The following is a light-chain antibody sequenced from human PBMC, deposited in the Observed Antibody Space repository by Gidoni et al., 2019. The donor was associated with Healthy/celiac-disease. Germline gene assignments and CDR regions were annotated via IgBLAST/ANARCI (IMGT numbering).Light chain of an antibody. CDR3: QQYYSTPPT. CDR2: WAS. J-gene: IGKJ4*01. V-gene: IGKV4-1*01. CDR1: QSVLYSSNNKNY. Sequence: DIEVTKSTDNMAVSLGARATINCKSSQSVLYSSNNKNYLASYQQKPGQPPKLLIYWASTRESGVPDRFSGSGSGTDFTLTISSLQAEYVAVYYCQQYYSTPPTFGGGTKVEIK.